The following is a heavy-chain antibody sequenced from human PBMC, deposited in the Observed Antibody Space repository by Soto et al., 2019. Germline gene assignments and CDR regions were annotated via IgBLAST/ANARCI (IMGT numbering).Heavy chain of an antibody. D-gene: IGHD5-18*01. CDR1: GFTFSDYY. CDR3: AREYSYAHLGY. Sequence: QVQLVESGGGLVKTGGSLRLSCAASGFTFSDYYMSWIRQAPGKGLEWDSYISSSGSTIYYADSVKGRFTNYRDNDKNSLYLQINSLRAEDTAVYYCAREYSYAHLGYWGQGTLVTVSS. CDR2: ISSSGSTI. V-gene: IGHV3-11*01. J-gene: IGHJ4*02.